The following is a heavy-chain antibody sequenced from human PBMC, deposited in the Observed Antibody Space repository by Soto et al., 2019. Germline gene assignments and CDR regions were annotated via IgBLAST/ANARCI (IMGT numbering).Heavy chain of an antibody. CDR1: GFTFSSYG. J-gene: IGHJ4*02. CDR2: ISYDGSNK. V-gene: IGHV3-30*18. Sequence: QVQLVESGGGVVQPGRSLRLSCAASGFTFSSYGMHWVRQAPGKGLEWVAVISYDGSNKYYADSMKGRFTISRDNSKNTLYLQMNSLRAEDTAVYYCAKDSSFDYWGQGTLVTVSS. D-gene: IGHD2-15*01. CDR3: AKDSSFDY.